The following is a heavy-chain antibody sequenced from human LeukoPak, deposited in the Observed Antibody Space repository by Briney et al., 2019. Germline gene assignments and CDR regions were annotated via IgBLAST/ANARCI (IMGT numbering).Heavy chain of an antibody. CDR3: ARGAAGTGAADY. Sequence: SETLSPTCTVSGGSISSYYWSWIRQPPGKGLEWIGYTHYSGSTKYNPSLKSRLTISVDSSKNQFSLRLSSVTAADTAVYFCARGAAGTGAADYWGQGTLVTVSS. D-gene: IGHD6-13*01. CDR1: GGSISSYY. CDR2: THYSGST. J-gene: IGHJ4*02. V-gene: IGHV4-59*01.